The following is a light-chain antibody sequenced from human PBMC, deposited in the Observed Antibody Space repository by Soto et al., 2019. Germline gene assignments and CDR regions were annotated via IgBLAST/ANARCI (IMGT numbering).Light chain of an antibody. CDR1: PGLSSW. CDR2: KAS. CDR3: QHYNSYSEA. J-gene: IGKJ1*01. V-gene: IGKV1-5*03. Sequence: DIQMTQSPSTLSASVGDRVTITCRASPGLSSWLAWYQQKPGKAPKLLIYKASTLKSGVPSRFSGSGSGTEFTLTISSLQPDDFATYYCQHYNSYSEAFGQGTKVDI.